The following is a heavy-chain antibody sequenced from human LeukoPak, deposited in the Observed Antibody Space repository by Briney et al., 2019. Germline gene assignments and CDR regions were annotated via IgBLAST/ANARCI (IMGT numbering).Heavy chain of an antibody. D-gene: IGHD1-20*01. CDR3: ARALRARITGTTASVYGMDV. CDR2: IYYSGST. Sequence: SETLSLTCTVSGGSLTSIYWSWVRQPPGKGLEWVGYIYYSGSTNYNPSLKSRVTISVDASKNQFPLKLSSVTAADTAVYYCARALRARITGTTASVYGMDVWGQGTTVTVSS. CDR1: GGSLTSIY. J-gene: IGHJ6*02. V-gene: IGHV4-59*01.